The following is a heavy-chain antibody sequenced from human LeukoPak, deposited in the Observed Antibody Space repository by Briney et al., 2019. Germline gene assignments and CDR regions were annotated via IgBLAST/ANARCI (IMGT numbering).Heavy chain of an antibody. D-gene: IGHD1-20*01. J-gene: IGHJ6*03. CDR3: ARGYNWNPAYYMDV. V-gene: IGHV4-59*01. CDR2: IYYSGST. Sequence: SETLSLTCTVSGGSISSYYWSWIRQPPGKGLEWIGYIYYSGSTNYNPSLKSRVTISVDTSKNQFSLKLSSVTAADTAVYYCARGYNWNPAYYMDVWGKGTTVTVSS. CDR1: GGSISSYY.